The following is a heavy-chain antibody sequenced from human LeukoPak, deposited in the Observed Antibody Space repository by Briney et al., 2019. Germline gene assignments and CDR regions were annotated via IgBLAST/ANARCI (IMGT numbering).Heavy chain of an antibody. CDR1: GGSISSSSYY. Sequence: ASETLSLTCTVSGGSISSSSYYWGWIRQPPGKGLEWIGSIYYSGSTYYNPSLKSRVTISVDTSKNQFSLKLSSVTAADTAVYYCARDPRMWAAAGTGRFDYWGQGTLVTVSS. CDR3: ARDPRMWAAAGTGRFDY. V-gene: IGHV4-39*07. D-gene: IGHD6-13*01. CDR2: IYYSGST. J-gene: IGHJ4*02.